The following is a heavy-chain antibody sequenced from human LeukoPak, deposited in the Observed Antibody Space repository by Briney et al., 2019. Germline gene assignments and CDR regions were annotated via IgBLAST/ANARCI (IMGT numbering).Heavy chain of an antibody. CDR3: ARDDFWSGYRSGMDV. Sequence: PSETLSLTCTVSGGSISSGGYYWSWIRQHPGKGLEWIGYIYYSGSTNYNPSLKSRVTISVDTSKNQFSLKLSSVTAADTAVYYCARDDFWSGYRSGMDVWGQGTTVTVSS. J-gene: IGHJ6*02. D-gene: IGHD3-3*01. V-gene: IGHV4-31*03. CDR2: IYYSGST. CDR1: GGSISSGGYY.